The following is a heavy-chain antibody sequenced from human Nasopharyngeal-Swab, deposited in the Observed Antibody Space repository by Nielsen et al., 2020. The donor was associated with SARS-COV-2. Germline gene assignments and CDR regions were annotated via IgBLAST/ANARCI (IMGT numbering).Heavy chain of an antibody. D-gene: IGHD3-9*01. CDR2: ISGSGGST. V-gene: IGHV3-23*01. J-gene: IGHJ3*02. Sequence: GGSLRLSCAASGFTFSSYAMSWVRQAPGKGLEWVSAISGSGGSTYYADSVKGRFTISRDNPKNTLYLQMNSLRAEDTAVYYCAKEILMYDILKGAFDIWGQGTMVTVSS. CDR3: AKEILMYDILKGAFDI. CDR1: GFTFSSYA.